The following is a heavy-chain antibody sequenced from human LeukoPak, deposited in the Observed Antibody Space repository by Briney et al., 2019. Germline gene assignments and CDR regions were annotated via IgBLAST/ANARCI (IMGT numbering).Heavy chain of an antibody. CDR2: IHETGDS. CDR3: AATGR. CDR1: GLALRNYH. J-gene: IGHJ4*02. V-gene: IGHV3-69-1*02. Sequence: GGSLRLSCVGSGLALRNYHVTRVRQAPGKGLEWVADIHETGDSHYADSVKGRFTISRENAKNSVYLQMNSLRADDTAVYYCAATGRWGQGTLVAVSS.